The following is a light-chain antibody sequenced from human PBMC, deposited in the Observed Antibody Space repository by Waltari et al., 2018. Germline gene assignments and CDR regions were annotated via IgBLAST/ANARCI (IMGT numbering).Light chain of an antibody. Sequence: EVVMTQFPATLSVSLGGRAALHCRASQSVGSNLAWYQQKPGQPPRFLIHRAATRATGIPDRFSGSGSGEDFTITINSLQSEDCAIYYCQQYNHWPPYTFGQGTKLEI. CDR3: QQYNHWPPYT. V-gene: IGKV3-15*01. CDR2: RAA. CDR1: QSVGSN. J-gene: IGKJ2*01.